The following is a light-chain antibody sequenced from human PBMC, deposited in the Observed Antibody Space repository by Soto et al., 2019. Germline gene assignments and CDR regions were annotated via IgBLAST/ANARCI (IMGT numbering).Light chain of an antibody. CDR2: KVS. V-gene: IGKV2-30*01. CDR3: MQGSHWPPWT. J-gene: IGKJ1*01. Sequence: DVVMTQSPLSLPVTLGQPASISCRSSQSLLSSNGNTYLNWFQQRPGQSPRRLIYKVSNRDSGVPDRFSGSGSGTDCTLKISRVEAEDVGIYYCMQGSHWPPWTFGQGTKVEIK. CDR1: QSLLSSNGNTY.